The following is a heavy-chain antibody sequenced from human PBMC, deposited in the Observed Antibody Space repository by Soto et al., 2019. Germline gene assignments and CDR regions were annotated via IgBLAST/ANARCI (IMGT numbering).Heavy chain of an antibody. CDR2: ISGSGGST. CDR1: GLTFSSYA. V-gene: IGHV3-23*01. J-gene: IGHJ6*02. D-gene: IGHD1-7*01. CDR3: AKANYPRDYYYGMDV. Sequence: GGSLRLSCAASGLTFSSYAMSWVRQAPGKGLEWVSAISGSGGSTYYADSVKGRFTISRDNSKNTLYLQMNSLRAEDTAVYYCAKANYPRDYYYGMDVWGQGTTVTVSS.